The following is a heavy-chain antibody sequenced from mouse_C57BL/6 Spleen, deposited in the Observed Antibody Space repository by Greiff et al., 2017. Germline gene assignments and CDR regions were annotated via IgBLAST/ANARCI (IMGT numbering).Heavy chain of an antibody. CDR3: ARGGYGSRGVTYYAMDY. V-gene: IGHV1-50*01. D-gene: IGHD1-1*01. CDR1: GYTFTSYW. CDR2: IDPSDSYT. J-gene: IGHJ4*01. Sequence: QVQLQQPGAELVKPGASVKLSCKASGYTFTSYWMQWVKQRPGQGLEWIGEIDPSDSYTTYNQKFKGKATLTVDTSSSTAYMQLSSLTSEDSAVYDCARGGYGSRGVTYYAMDYWGQGTSVTVSS.